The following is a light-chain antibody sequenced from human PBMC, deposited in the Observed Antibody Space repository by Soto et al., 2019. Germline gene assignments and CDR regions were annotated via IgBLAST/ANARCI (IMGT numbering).Light chain of an antibody. CDR2: DAS. Sequence: EIGLTQSACTLSLSPGDRATLSWQASQTVSSSYLAWYRQKHGQAPRLIIYDASNRATGIPARFSGSWSGTDFTLTISSLEPEDFAVYYCQQRSNWPQTFGQGTKVDIK. CDR3: QQRSNWPQT. V-gene: IGKV3-11*01. CDR1: QTVSSSY. J-gene: IGKJ1*01.